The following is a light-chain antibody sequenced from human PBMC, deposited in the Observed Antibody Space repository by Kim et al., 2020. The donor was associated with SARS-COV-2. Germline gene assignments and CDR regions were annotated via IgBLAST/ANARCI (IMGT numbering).Light chain of an antibody. J-gene: IGKJ3*01. Sequence: AYVVDGVIITCRASQSVVGWLAWYQHKPGKAPKLLIHGASTLESGVPSRFSGSGSGTEFTLTISSLQPDDFATYYCQQFNTYSFTFGPGTKVDIK. CDR2: GAS. CDR3: QQFNTYSFT. CDR1: QSVVGW. V-gene: IGKV1-5*01.